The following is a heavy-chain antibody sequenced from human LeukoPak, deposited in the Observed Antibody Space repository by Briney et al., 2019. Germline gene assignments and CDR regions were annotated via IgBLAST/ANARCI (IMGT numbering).Heavy chain of an antibody. V-gene: IGHV3-15*01. D-gene: IGHD2-15*01. Sequence: GGSLRLSCAVSGFTFSNAWMSWVRQAPGKGLEWVGRIKSKTVGGTTDYAAPVKGRFTISRDDSKNTLYLQMNSLKTEDTAVYYCTTDSGVYCSGGSCYSDYWGQGTLVTVSS. CDR3: TTDSGVYCSGGSCYSDY. CDR2: IKSKTVGGTT. CDR1: GFTFSNAW. J-gene: IGHJ4*02.